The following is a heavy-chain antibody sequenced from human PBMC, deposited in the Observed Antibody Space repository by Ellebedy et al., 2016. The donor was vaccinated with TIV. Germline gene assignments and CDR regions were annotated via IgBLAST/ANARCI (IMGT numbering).Heavy chain of an antibody. J-gene: IGHJ6*02. CDR2: ISGSGGNT. V-gene: IGHV3-23*01. Sequence: LSLTCAASGLTFSSHAMSWVRQAPGKGLEWVSSISGSGGNTYYADSVKGRFTISRDNSKNTLYLQMDSLRADDTAIYYCASPKSSLNIWGHGTTVTVSS. D-gene: IGHD2-15*01. CDR1: GLTFSSHA. CDR3: ASPKSSLNI.